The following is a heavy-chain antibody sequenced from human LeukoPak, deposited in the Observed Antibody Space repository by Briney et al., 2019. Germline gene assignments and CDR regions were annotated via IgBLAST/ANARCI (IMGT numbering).Heavy chain of an antibody. J-gene: IGHJ5*02. D-gene: IGHD4-23*01. CDR1: GYTFTNYY. CDR2: INPSGGST. V-gene: IGHV1-46*01. CDR3: ARDNSIGGRGWWFDP. Sequence: ASVKVSCKASGYTFTNYYMHWVRQAPGQGLEWMGLINPSGGSTSYAEKFQGRVIMTRDMSTTTDYIELSSLRSEDTAVYYCARDNSIGGRGWWFDPWGQGTLVTVSS.